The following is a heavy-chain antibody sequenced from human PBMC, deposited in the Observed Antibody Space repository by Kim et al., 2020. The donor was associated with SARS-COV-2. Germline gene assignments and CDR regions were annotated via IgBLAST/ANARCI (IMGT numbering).Heavy chain of an antibody. CDR3: TREGVVSTGACDS. V-gene: IGHV7-4-1*02. CDR2: INTKSGTP. CDR1: GYTLSAYT. Sequence: ASVKVSCKASGYTLSAYTIIWVRQAPGQGLEWMGWINTKSGTPIYAQGFTGRFVFSLDTSVSTTYLQISGLQPEDTAVYYCTREGVVSTGACDSWGQGTL. D-gene: IGHD3-3*01. J-gene: IGHJ5*01.